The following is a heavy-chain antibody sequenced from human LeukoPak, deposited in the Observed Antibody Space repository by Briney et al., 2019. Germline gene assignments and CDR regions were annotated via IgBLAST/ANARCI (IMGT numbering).Heavy chain of an antibody. J-gene: IGHJ6*02. CDR1: GLTFSSYG. V-gene: IGHV3-30*18. D-gene: IGHD1-1*01. CDR2: ISYDGSNK. Sequence: QPGRSLRHSCAASGLTFSSYGMHWVRQAPGKGLEWVAVISYDGSNKYYADSVKGRFTISRDNSKNTLYLQMNSLRAEDTAVYYCAKDHSDYWNEAGGMDVWGQGTTVTVSS. CDR3: AKDHSDYWNEAGGMDV.